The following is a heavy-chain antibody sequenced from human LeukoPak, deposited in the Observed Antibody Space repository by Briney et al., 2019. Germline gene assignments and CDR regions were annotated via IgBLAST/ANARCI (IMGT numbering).Heavy chain of an antibody. Sequence: PGRSLRLSCAASGFTFSSYGMHWVRQAPGKGLEWVAVISYDGSNKYYADSVKGRFTISRDNSKNTLYLQMNSLRAEDTAVYYCARAERYSGYEVDYWGQGTLVTVSS. CDR2: ISYDGSNK. D-gene: IGHD5-12*01. V-gene: IGHV3-30*03. J-gene: IGHJ4*02. CDR3: ARAERYSGYEVDY. CDR1: GFTFSSYG.